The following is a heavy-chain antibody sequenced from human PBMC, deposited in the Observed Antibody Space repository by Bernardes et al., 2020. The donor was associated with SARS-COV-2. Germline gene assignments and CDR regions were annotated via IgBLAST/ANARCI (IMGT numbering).Heavy chain of an antibody. V-gene: IGHV3-23*01. D-gene: IGHD4-17*01. J-gene: IGHJ6*02. CDR2: ISGSGGRT. Sequence: GGSLRLSCATSGFTFSSYAMSWVRQAPGKGLEWVAAISGSGGRTFDADSVRGRFTISRDNSKNMLYLQMNSLRAEDTAVYYCGKGPPGAGEYPHTYYGLDVWGQGTTVTVS. CDR1: GFTFSSYA. CDR3: GKGPPGAGEYPHTYYGLDV.